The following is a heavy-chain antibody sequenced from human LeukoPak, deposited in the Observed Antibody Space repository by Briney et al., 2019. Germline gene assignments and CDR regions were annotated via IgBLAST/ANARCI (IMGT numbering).Heavy chain of an antibody. CDR2: IYTSGST. Sequence: PSETLSLTCTVSGGSVSSGTYYWNWIRQPAGKGLEWIGRIYTSGSTNYNPSLKSRVTISVDTSKNHFSLTLSSVTAADTAVYYCATGANYDFWSGSPSAFDIWGQGTMVTVSS. CDR3: ATGANYDFWSGSPSAFDI. D-gene: IGHD3-3*01. J-gene: IGHJ3*02. V-gene: IGHV4-61*10. CDR1: GGSVSSGTYY.